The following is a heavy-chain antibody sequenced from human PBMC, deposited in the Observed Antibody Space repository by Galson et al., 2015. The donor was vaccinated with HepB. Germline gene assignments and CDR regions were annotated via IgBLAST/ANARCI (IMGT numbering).Heavy chain of an antibody. CDR1: GVTFSNYA. CDR2: ISGSGDTT. CDR3: AARRGVGNLFCYCF. D-gene: IGHD2-21*01. V-gene: IGHV3-23*01. Sequence: SLRLSCAAPGVTFSNYAMGWVRQAPGKGLEWVSTISGSGDTTYYSDSVKGRFTISRDNSKNTVYLQMDSLRAEDTAIFYCAARRGVGNLFCYCFRGQGTLVTVSS. J-gene: IGHJ4*02.